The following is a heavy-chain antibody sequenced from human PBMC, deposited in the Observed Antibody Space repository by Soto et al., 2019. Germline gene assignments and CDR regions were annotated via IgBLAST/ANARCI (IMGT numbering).Heavy chain of an antibody. V-gene: IGHV4-59*01. Sequence: QVQLQESGPGLVKPSETLSLTCTVSGGSISSYYWSWIRQPPGKGLGWIGYIYYSGSTNYIPSLMSRLAIPVASPTHQLAPRPSSVTVAATAVYYCARSDGRYWGEGTLITVSS. CDR1: GGSISSYY. CDR3: ARSDGRY. CDR2: IYYSGST. J-gene: IGHJ4*02.